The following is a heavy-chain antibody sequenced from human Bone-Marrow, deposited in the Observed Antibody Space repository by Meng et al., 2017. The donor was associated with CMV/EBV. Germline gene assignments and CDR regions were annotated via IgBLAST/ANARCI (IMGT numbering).Heavy chain of an antibody. J-gene: IGHJ3*02. V-gene: IGHV1-69*05. CDR3: ARGGSLDAFDI. CDR2: IIPIFGTA. CDR1: GYTFTSYD. D-gene: IGHD1-26*01. Sequence: SVKVSCKASGYTFTSYDINWVRQAPGQGLEWMGGIIPIFGTANYAQKFQGRVTITTDESTSTAYMELSSLRSEDTAVYYCARGGSLDAFDIWGQGTMVTVSS.